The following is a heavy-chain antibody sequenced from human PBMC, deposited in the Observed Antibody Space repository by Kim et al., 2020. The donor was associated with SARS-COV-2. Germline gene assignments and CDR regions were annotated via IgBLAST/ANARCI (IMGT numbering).Heavy chain of an antibody. CDR3: ARVLDGVAAFDY. D-gene: IGHD6-13*01. CDR2: IYYSRST. Sequence: SETLSLTCTVSGGSISSGGYYWSWIRQHPGKGLEWIGYIYYSRSTYYNPSLKSRVTISVDTSKNQFSLKLSSVTAADTAVYYCARVLDGVAAFDYWGQGTLVTVSS. V-gene: IGHV4-31*03. J-gene: IGHJ4*02. CDR1: GGSISSGGYY.